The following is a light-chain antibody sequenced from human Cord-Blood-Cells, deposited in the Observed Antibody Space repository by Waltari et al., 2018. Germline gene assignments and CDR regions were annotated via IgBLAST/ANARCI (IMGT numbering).Light chain of an antibody. V-gene: IGKV1-9*01. CDR2: AAS. Sequence: DIQLTQSPSFLSASVADRVTITCRASPGISSYLAWYQQKPGKAPKLLIYAASALQSGVPSRFSGSGSGTEFTLTISRLQPEDFATYYCQQLNSYPLTFGGGTKVEI. J-gene: IGKJ4*01. CDR3: QQLNSYPLT. CDR1: PGISSY.